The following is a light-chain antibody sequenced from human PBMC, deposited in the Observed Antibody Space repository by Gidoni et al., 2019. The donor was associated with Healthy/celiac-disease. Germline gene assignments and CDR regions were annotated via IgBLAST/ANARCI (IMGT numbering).Light chain of an antibody. V-gene: IGKV1-33*01. Sequence: DIQMTQSPSSLSASVGDRVTITCQASQDISNYLNWYQQKPGKAPKRLIYDASSLQTGVPSRFSGSGSGTDFTFTISSLQPEDIATYYCLQYNSHPLTFGGGTKVEIK. CDR1: QDISNY. CDR3: LQYNSHPLT. J-gene: IGKJ4*01. CDR2: DAS.